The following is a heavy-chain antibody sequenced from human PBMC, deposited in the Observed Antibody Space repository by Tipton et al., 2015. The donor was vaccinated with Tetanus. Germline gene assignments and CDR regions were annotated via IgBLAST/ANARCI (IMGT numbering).Heavy chain of an antibody. CDR1: GASISGSPYF. CDR3: ARGTGDY. V-gene: IGHV4-31*03. J-gene: IGHJ4*02. D-gene: IGHD1-14*01. CDR2: IYYSGST. Sequence: TLSLTCSVSGASISGSPYFWNWIRHQPGKGLEWIGYIYYSGSTYYNPSLESRVTISVDTSKNQFSLKLSSVTAADTAVYYCARGTGDYWGQGTLVTVSS.